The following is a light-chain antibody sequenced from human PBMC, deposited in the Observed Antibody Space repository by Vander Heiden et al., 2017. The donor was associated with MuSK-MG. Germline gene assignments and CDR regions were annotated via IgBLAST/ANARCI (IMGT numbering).Light chain of an antibody. J-gene: IGLJ2*01. V-gene: IGLV2-14*01. CDR2: GVS. Sequence: QSALTQPASVSGSPGRSITISCTGTSKDVGGYDYVSWFQHHPGKVPKLIIYGVSSRPSGISNRFSASKSGNTASLTITGLQAEDEADYYCTSYTNTKTLVFGGGTKVTVL. CDR1: SKDVGGYDY. CDR3: TSYTNTKTLV.